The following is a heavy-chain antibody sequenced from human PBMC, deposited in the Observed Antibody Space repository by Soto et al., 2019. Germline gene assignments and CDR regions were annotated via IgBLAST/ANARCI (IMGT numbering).Heavy chain of an antibody. D-gene: IGHD1-7*01. V-gene: IGHV3-30*03. CDR1: GFTFSSYG. CDR3: ASNRRLKRFWKLELHPFYFDY. J-gene: IGHJ4*02. CDR2: ISYDGSNK. Sequence: GGSLKLSCAASGFTFSSYGMHWVRQAPGKGLEWVAVISYDGSNKYYADSVKGRLTISRDNSKNTLYLQMNSLGAEDTAVYYCASNRRLKRFWKLELHPFYFDYWGQGTLVTVSS.